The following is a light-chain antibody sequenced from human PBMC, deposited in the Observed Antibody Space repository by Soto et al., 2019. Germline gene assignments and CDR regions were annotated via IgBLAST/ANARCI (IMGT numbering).Light chain of an antibody. V-gene: IGKV3-20*01. CDR2: GAS. CDR3: QQYGSSGT. CDR1: QSVSSNY. Sequence: DSVLTQSPGTLSLSPGERATLSCRASQSVSSNYLAWYQQKPGQAPRLLIYGASNRATGIPDRFSGSGSGTDFTLTISRLEPEDFAVYYCQQYGSSGTFGQGTKVDIK. J-gene: IGKJ1*01.